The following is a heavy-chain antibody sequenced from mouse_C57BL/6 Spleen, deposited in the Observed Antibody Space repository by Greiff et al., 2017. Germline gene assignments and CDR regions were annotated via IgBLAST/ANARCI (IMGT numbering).Heavy chain of an antibody. J-gene: IGHJ1*03. CDR2: IDPSDSYT. CDR3: ARDYGSSRYFDV. CDR1: GYTFTSYW. Sequence: QVQLQQPGAELVMPGASVKLSCKASGYTFTSYWMHWVKQRPGQGLEWIGEIDPSDSYTNYNQKFKGKSTLTVDKSSSTAYMQLSSLPSEDSAVYYCARDYGSSRYFDVWGTGTTVTVSS. D-gene: IGHD1-1*01. V-gene: IGHV1-69*01.